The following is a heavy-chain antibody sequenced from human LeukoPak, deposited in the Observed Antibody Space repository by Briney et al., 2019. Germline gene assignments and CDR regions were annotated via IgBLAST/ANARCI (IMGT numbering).Heavy chain of an antibody. D-gene: IGHD4-17*01. J-gene: IGHJ4*02. CDR3: ASFTVTTRGRFDY. CDR2: IKQDGSEK. V-gene: IGHV3-7*01. CDR1: RFTFSSYW. Sequence: GGSLRLSCAASRFTFSSYWMSWVRQAPGKGLEWVANIKQDGSEKYYVDSVKGRFTISRDNAKNSLYLQMNSLRAEDTAVYYCASFTVTTRGRFDYWGQGTLVTVSS.